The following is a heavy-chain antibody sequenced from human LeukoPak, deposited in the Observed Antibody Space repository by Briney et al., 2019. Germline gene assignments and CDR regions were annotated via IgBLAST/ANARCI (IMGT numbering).Heavy chain of an antibody. V-gene: IGHV1-2*02. CDR1: GYTFTGYY. J-gene: IGHJ4*02. CDR2: INPNSGGT. Sequence: ASVKVSCKASGYTFTGYYMHWVRQAPGQGLEWMGWINPNSGGTNYAQKFQGRVTMTRDTSISTAYMELSRLRSDDTAVYYCATDSSGWYRFDYWGQGTPVTVSS. CDR3: ATDSSGWYRFDY. D-gene: IGHD6-19*01.